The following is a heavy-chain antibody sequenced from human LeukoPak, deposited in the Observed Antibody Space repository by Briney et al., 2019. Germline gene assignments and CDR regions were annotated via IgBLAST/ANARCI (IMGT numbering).Heavy chain of an antibody. Sequence: IPSETLSLTCTVSGGSISTSNYYWGWIRQSPRKGLEWIGTVYYSGSTYNNPSLQSRLTISVDTSKNQFSLKLTSVTATDTAVYYCARHRGERGWHWPPKYYLDSWGQGTLVTVSS. V-gene: IGHV4-39*01. CDR3: ARHRGERGWHWPPKYYLDS. D-gene: IGHD2/OR15-2a*01. J-gene: IGHJ5*01. CDR2: VYYSGST. CDR1: GGSISTSNYY.